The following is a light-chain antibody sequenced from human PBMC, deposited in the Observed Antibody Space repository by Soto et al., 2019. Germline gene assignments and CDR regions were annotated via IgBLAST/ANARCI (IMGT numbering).Light chain of an antibody. J-gene: IGKJ2*01. CDR1: QSVSSN. CDR3: HQYGDSPYS. CDR2: GAS. Sequence: EIVMTQSPATLSVSPGERATLSCRASQSVSSNLAWYQQKPGQAPRLLIYGASTRATGIPARFSGSGSGTEFTLTISSLQSEDFAVYFCHQYGDSPYSFGQGTKLESK. V-gene: IGKV3-15*01.